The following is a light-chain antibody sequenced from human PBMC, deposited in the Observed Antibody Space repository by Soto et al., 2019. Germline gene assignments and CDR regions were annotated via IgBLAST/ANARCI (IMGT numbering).Light chain of an antibody. J-gene: IGKJ4*01. V-gene: IGKV3-20*01. Sequence: EIVLTQSPGTLSLSPGERATLSCRASQSVSSSYLAWYQRKPGQAPRLLIYGASSRATGIPDRFSGSGSGTDFTLTISRLEPEEFAVYYCQQYGSTFGGGTKVEIK. CDR3: QQYGST. CDR1: QSVSSSY. CDR2: GAS.